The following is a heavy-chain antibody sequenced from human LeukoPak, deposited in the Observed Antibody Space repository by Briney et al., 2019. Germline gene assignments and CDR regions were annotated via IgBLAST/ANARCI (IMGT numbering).Heavy chain of an antibody. Sequence: SETLSLTCTVSGGSISDYYWSWIRQPPGKGLEWIGYIYYSGSTNYNPSLKSRVSISVDTSKNQFSLKLSSVTAADTAVYYCARFGLTPPYYYYYMDVWGKGTTVTVSS. V-gene: IGHV4-59*01. J-gene: IGHJ6*03. CDR3: ARFGLTPPYYYYYMDV. CDR2: IYYSGST. D-gene: IGHD3/OR15-3a*01. CDR1: GGSISDYY.